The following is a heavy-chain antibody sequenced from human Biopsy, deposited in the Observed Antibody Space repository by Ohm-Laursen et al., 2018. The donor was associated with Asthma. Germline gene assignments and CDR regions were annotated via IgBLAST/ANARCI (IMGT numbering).Heavy chain of an antibody. V-gene: IGHV3-30-3*01. J-gene: IGHJ4*01. Sequence: SLRLSCAASGRHFGSYNMHWARQAPGKGLEWVAVITFDGSTQHYGDSAKGRFTISRDNAKNSLYLQMQSLRPEDTAFYYCSKSADYYDSTDYLDFWGRGTLVTVSS. CDR1: GRHFGSYN. CDR2: ITFDGSTQ. CDR3: SKSADYYDSTDYLDF. D-gene: IGHD3-22*01.